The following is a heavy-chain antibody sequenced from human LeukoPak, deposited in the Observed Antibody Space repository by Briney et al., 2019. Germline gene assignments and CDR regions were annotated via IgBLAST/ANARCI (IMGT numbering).Heavy chain of an antibody. CDR1: GFTFSSYS. V-gene: IGHV3-21*01. CDR2: ISSSSSYI. CDR3: ARMTTVTDY. J-gene: IGHJ4*02. Sequence: SGGSLRLSCAASGFTFSSYSMTWVRQAPGKGLEWVSSISSSSSYIYYADSVKGRFTISRDNAKNSLYLQMNSLRAEDTAVYYCARMTTVTDYWGQGTLVTVSS. D-gene: IGHD4-17*01.